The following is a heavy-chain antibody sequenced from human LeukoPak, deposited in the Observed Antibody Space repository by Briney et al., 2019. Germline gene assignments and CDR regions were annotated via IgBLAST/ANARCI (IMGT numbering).Heavy chain of an antibody. D-gene: IGHD2-2*01. J-gene: IGHJ4*02. CDR2: IRYDGSNK. CDR1: GFTFSSYG. CDR3: AKLIVVVPASPSPDY. Sequence: SGGSLRLSCAASGFTFSSYGMHWVRQAPGKGLEWVAFIRYDGSNKYYADSVKGRFTISRDNSKNTLYLQMNSLRAEDTAVYYCAKLIVVVPASPSPDYWGQGTLVTVSS. V-gene: IGHV3-30*02.